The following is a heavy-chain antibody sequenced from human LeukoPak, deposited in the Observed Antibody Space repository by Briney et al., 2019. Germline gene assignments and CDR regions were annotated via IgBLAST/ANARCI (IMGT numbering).Heavy chain of an antibody. D-gene: IGHD2-15*01. CDR3: ARVRCSGGSCPYYYYYYYMDV. Sequence: SETLSLTCAVYGGSFSGYYWSWIRQPPGKGLEWIGEINHSGSTNYNPSLKSRVTISVDTSKNQFSLKLRFVTAADTAVYYCARVRCSGGSCPYYYYYYYMDVWGKGTTVTVS. CDR2: INHSGST. V-gene: IGHV4-34*01. J-gene: IGHJ6*03. CDR1: GGSFSGYY.